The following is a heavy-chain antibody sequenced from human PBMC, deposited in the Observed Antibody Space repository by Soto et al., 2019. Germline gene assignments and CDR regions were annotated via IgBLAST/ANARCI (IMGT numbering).Heavy chain of an antibody. CDR1: GGSISSYY. V-gene: IGHV4-59*08. J-gene: IGHJ1*01. D-gene: IGHD2-21*02. Sequence: ETLSLNCTVSGGSISSYYWSWIRQPPGKGLEWIGYIYYSGSTNYNPSLKSRVTISVDTSKNQFSLELSSVTAADTAVYYCARHGRGVTRRGVYFQHWGQGTLVTVSS. CDR2: IYYSGST. CDR3: ARHGRGVTRRGVYFQH.